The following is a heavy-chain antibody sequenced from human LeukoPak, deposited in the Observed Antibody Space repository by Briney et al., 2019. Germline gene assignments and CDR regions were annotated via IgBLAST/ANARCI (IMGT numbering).Heavy chain of an antibody. J-gene: IGHJ3*02. CDR2: TYHSDYT. CDR1: GGSINSSHW. D-gene: IGHD5/OR15-5a*01. V-gene: IGHV4-4*02. CDR3: ARDSKSTADAFDI. Sequence: SETLSLTCAVSGGSINSSHWWSWGRQSPGKGLEWIGNTYHSDYTNYNPSLKSRATISVDKSKNQLSLKVTSVTAADTAMYYCARDSKSTADAFDIWGQGTMVTVSS.